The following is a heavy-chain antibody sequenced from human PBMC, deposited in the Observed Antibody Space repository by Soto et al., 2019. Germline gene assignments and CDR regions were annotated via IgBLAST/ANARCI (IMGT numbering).Heavy chain of an antibody. Sequence: LRLSCAASGFTFSSYGMHWVRQAPGKGLEWVAVIWYDGSNKYYADSVKGRFTISRDNSKNTLYLQMNSLRAEDTAVYYCARDKEMATKGLDYWGQGTLVTVSS. J-gene: IGHJ4*02. CDR3: ARDKEMATKGLDY. CDR2: IWYDGSNK. V-gene: IGHV3-33*01. D-gene: IGHD5-12*01. CDR1: GFTFSSYG.